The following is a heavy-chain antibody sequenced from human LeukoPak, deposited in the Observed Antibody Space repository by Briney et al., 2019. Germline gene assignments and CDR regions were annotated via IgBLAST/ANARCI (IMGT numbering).Heavy chain of an antibody. CDR3: LDSGYDRDFDY. Sequence: PSETLSLTCAVYGGSFSGYYWSWIRQPPGKGLEWIGEINHSGSTNYNPSLKSRVTISVDTSKNQFSLKLSSVTAADTAVYYCLDSGYDRDFDYWGQGTLVTVSS. D-gene: IGHD5-12*01. V-gene: IGHV4-34*01. CDR1: GGSFSGYY. CDR2: INHSGST. J-gene: IGHJ4*02.